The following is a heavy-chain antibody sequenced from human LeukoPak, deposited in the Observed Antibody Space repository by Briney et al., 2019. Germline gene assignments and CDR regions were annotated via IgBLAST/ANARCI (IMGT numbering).Heavy chain of an antibody. J-gene: IGHJ5*02. D-gene: IGHD6-13*01. CDR3: ARIGSSSFLPDP. Sequence: GASVKVSCKASGYTFTNYYMHWVRQAPGQGLEWMGIINPSGGTTTYAQKFQGRVTMTRDMSTSTVYMELSSLRSEDTAVYYCARIGSSSFLPDPWGQGTLVTVSS. CDR1: GYTFTNYY. CDR2: INPSGGTT. V-gene: IGHV1-46*01.